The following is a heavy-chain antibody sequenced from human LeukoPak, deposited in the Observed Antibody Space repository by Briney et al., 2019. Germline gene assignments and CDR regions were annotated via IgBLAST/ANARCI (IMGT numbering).Heavy chain of an antibody. CDR3: AKGETYSTPDS. J-gene: IGHJ4*02. Sequence: PGGSLRLSCAASGFSFRSYAMTWVRQAPGKGLEWVSAIGGSESSTYYADSVKGRFTISRDNSKNTLYLQMNSLRAEDTAVYYCAKGETYSTPDSWGQGTLVTVSS. CDR2: IGGSESST. V-gene: IGHV3-23*01. CDR1: GFSFRSYA. D-gene: IGHD2/OR15-2a*01.